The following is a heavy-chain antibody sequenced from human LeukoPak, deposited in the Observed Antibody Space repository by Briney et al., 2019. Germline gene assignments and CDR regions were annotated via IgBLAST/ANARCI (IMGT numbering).Heavy chain of an antibody. V-gene: IGHV1-8*01. CDR3: ARVPAGYYYYYYMDV. J-gene: IGHJ6*03. CDR2: MNPNSGNT. D-gene: IGHD2-2*01. CDR1: GYTFTSYD. Sequence: ASVTVSCKASGYTFTSYDINWVRQAPGQGLEWMGWMNPNSGNTDYAQKFQGRVTMTRNTSISTAYMELSSLRSEDTAVYYCARVPAGYYYYYYMDVWGKGTTVTVSS.